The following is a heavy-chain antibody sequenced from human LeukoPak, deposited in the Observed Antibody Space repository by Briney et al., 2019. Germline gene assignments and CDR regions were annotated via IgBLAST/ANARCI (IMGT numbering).Heavy chain of an antibody. V-gene: IGHV1-2*02. J-gene: IGHJ4*02. CDR2: INPNSGGT. CDR3: ARSLRWDSDYDKTYCGGDCYPEPSFDY. D-gene: IGHD2-21*02. CDR1: GYTFTGYY. Sequence: ASVKVSCKASGYTFTGYYMHWVRQAPGQGLEWMGWINPNSGGTNYAQKFQGRVTMTRDTSISTAYMELSRLRSDDTAVYYCARSLRWDSDYDKTYCGGDCYPEPSFDYWGQGTLVTVSS.